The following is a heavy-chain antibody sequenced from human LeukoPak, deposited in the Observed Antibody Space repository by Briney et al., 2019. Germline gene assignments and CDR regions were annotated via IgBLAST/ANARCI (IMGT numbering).Heavy chain of an antibody. V-gene: IGHV4-39*01. CDR1: GGSISSSSYY. CDR3: ARVDTAMPG. CDR2: IYYSGST. Sequence: PSETLSPTCTVSGGSISSSSYYWGWIRQPPGKGLEWIGSIYYSGSTYYNPSLKSRVTISVDTSKNQFSLKLSSVTAADTAVYYCARVDTAMPGWGQGTLVTVSS. D-gene: IGHD5-18*01. J-gene: IGHJ4*02.